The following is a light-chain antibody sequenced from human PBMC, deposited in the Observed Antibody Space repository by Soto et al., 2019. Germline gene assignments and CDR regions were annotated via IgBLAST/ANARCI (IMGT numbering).Light chain of an antibody. CDR2: GNI. J-gene: IGLJ1*01. CDR1: SSNIGALFD. Sequence: QSVLTQPPSVSGAPGQTVTISCTGGSSNIGALFDVHWYQQLPGAAPKLLIYGNINRPSGVPDRFSGSESGTSASLAITGLRAEDEADYYCQSYDSSLGGSVFGTGTKLTVL. CDR3: QSYDSSLGGSV. V-gene: IGLV1-40*01.